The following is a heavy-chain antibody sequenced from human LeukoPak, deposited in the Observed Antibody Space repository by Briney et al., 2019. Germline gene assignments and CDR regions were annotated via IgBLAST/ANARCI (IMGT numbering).Heavy chain of an antibody. CDR3: ARDRTGRGYDY. CDR2: ISGSGGST. Sequence: GGSLRLSCAASGFTFNNYAMSWVRQAPGKGLEWVSAISGSGGSTYYADSVKGRFTISRDNAKNSLYLQMNSLRAEDTAVYYCARDRTGRGYDYWGQGTLVTVSS. J-gene: IGHJ4*02. D-gene: IGHD3-3*01. V-gene: IGHV3-23*01. CDR1: GFTFNNYA.